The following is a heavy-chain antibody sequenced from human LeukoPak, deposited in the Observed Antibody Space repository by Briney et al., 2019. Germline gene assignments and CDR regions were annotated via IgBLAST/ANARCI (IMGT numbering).Heavy chain of an antibody. V-gene: IGHV3-66*03. Sequence: GGSLRLSCAVSGFRVSDYRMSWVRQAPGKGLEWVGLIRDRRTAFYADFTRGLFALSRDESENTLYLQMNSLRVEDTAVYFCARDRAANQDWVEFDPWGQGTPVIVSS. CDR2: IRDRRTA. J-gene: IGHJ5*02. CDR1: GFRVSDYR. CDR3: ARDRAANQDWVEFDP. D-gene: IGHD3/OR15-3a*01.